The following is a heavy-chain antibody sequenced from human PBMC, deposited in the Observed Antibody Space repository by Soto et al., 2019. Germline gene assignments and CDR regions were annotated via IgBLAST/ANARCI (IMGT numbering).Heavy chain of an antibody. CDR3: ARTLIAARPPHYYYYMDV. D-gene: IGHD6-6*01. CDR2: IYPGDSDT. CDR1: GYSFTSYW. Sequence: PGESLKISCKGSGYSFTSYWIGWVRQMPGKGLEWMGIIYPGDSDTRYSPSFQGQVAISADKSISTAYLQWSSLKASDTAMYYCARTLIAARPPHYYYYMDVWGKGTTVTVSS. J-gene: IGHJ6*03. V-gene: IGHV5-51*01.